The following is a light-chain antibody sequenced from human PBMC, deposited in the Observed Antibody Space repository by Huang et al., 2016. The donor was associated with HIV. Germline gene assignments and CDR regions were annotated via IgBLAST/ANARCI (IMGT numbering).Light chain of an antibody. CDR3: MQSLQTPGT. V-gene: IGKV2-28*01. CDR2: SGS. CDR1: QSLLHGNGYNY. J-gene: IGKJ5*01. Sequence: DIVMIQSPLSLSVTPGEAASISCRSSQSLLHGNGYNYLEWYLKKPGQSPQLLIYSGSDRAPGVPARFSASGSGTDFSLTISSVEAEDIGIYYCMQSLQTPGTFGQGTRLDIK.